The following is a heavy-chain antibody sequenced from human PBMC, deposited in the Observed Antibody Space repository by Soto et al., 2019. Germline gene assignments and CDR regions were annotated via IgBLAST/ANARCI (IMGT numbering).Heavy chain of an antibody. J-gene: IGHJ4*02. CDR2: INHSGST. CDR1: GGSFSDYY. D-gene: IGHD1-7*01. V-gene: IGHV4-34*01. CDR3: ARDTPGTGTHDY. Sequence: SETLSLTCAVYGGSFSDYYWSWIRQSPGKGLEWIGEINHSGSTNYNPSLKSRVTISVDTSKNQFSLKLSSGPAADTAVYYCARDTPGTGTHDYWGQGTLVTVSS.